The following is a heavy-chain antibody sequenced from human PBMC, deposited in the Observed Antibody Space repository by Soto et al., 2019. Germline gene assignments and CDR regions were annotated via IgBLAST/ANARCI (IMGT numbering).Heavy chain of an antibody. Sequence: QVQLVQSGAEVKKPGASVKVSCKASGYTFTGYFIHWVREVPGQRLEYMGWINPNTGGTDYPQKFQGRVTMTRDTSINTIFMEIKRLTADDTAVYYCARVARWAARYGFDPWCQGTLVTVSS. CDR3: ARVARWAARYGFDP. J-gene: IGHJ5*02. CDR2: INPNTGGT. CDR1: GYTFTGYF. V-gene: IGHV1-2*02. D-gene: IGHD1-1*01.